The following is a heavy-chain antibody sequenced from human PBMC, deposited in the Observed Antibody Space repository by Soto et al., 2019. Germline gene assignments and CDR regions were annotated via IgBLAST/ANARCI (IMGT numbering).Heavy chain of an antibody. V-gene: IGHV3-30-3*01. CDR2: ISSDGSNK. Sequence: LRLSCAASGFTFSSFPMHWVRQAPGKGLEWVALISSDGSNKYYADAVKGRFTISRDNSKNTLYLQMNSLRAEDTAVFYCARWNVQHDSYGYFWGQGTQVTVSS. CDR1: GFTFSSFP. D-gene: IGHD5-18*01. J-gene: IGHJ4*02. CDR3: ARWNVQHDSYGYF.